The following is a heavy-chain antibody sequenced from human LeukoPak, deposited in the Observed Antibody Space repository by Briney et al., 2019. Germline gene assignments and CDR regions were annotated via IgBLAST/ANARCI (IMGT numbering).Heavy chain of an antibody. V-gene: IGHV4-39*01. D-gene: IGHD6-19*01. J-gene: IGHJ5*02. CDR3: ARQYNSGSFDP. CDR2: IYYSGTT. Sequence: SETLSPTCTVSGGSIIISTYYWGWVRQPPGKGLEWIGSIYYSGTTSYNPSLKSRVTISVDTSKNQFSLKLTSVTAADTAVYYCARQYNSGSFDPWGQGTLVTVSS. CDR1: GGSIIISTYY.